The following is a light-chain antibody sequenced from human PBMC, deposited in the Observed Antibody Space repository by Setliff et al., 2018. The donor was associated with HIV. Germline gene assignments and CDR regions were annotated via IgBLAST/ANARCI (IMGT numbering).Light chain of an antibody. V-gene: IGLV2-11*01. Sequence: LAQPRSVSGSRGQSVILSCTGASNDVGAYDYVSWYQQHPGKTPKLIIYDVSKRPSGVPARFSGFKSGNTASLTIFGLQPEDEADYYCCSYAGSYTFVFGTGTKVT. CDR3: CSYAGSYTFV. CDR2: DVS. J-gene: IGLJ1*01. CDR1: SNDVGAYDY.